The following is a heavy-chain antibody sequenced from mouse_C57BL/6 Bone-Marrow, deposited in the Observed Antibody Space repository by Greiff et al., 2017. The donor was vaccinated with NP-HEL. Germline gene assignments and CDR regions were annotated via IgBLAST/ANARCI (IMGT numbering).Heavy chain of an antibody. V-gene: IGHV1-81*01. Sequence: VKLLESGAELARPGASVKLSCKASGYTFTSYGISWVKQRTGQGLEWIGEIYPRSGNTYYNEKFKGKATLTVDKSSSTAYMELRSLTSEESAVDFCARQSSYYAMDYWGQGTSVTVSS. CDR1: GYTFTSYG. CDR3: ARQSSYYAMDY. D-gene: IGHD1-1*01. J-gene: IGHJ4*01. CDR2: IYPRSGNT.